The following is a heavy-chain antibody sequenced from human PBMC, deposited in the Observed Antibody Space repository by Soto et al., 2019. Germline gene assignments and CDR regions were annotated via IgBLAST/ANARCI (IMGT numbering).Heavy chain of an antibody. Sequence: GKGLEWIGYIYYSGSTNYNPSLKSRVTISVDTSKNQFSLKLSSVTAADTAVYYCARHARAAAAPPYCFDFWGQGTLGTVSS. CDR3: ARHARAAAAPPYCFDF. CDR2: IYYSGST. D-gene: IGHD6-13*01. V-gene: IGHV4-59*08. J-gene: IGHJ4*02.